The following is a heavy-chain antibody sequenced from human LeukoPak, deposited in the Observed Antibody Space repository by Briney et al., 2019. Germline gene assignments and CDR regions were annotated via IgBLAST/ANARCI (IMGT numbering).Heavy chain of an antibody. CDR2: IRYDGSNK. D-gene: IGHD1-1*01. CDR1: GFTFSSYG. Sequence: PGGSLRLSCAASGFTFSSYGMHWVRQAPGKGLEWVAFIRYDGSNKYYADSVKGRFTISRDNSKNTVYLQMNSLRAEDTAVYYCAKRNDAYYYYLDVWGKGTTVTVSS. CDR3: AKRNDAYYYYLDV. V-gene: IGHV3-30*02. J-gene: IGHJ6*03.